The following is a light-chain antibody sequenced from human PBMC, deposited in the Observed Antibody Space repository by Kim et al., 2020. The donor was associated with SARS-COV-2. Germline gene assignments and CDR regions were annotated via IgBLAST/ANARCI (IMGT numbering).Light chain of an antibody. Sequence: ASVGDRVTITCRASQNINDYLAWYQQKPGKAPNLLIYKASTLESGVPSRFSGSGSGTDFTLTISSLQPDDFATYYCQQYNTYPTTFGQGTKVDIK. CDR2: KAS. J-gene: IGKJ1*01. CDR3: QQYNTYPTT. V-gene: IGKV1-5*03. CDR1: QNINDY.